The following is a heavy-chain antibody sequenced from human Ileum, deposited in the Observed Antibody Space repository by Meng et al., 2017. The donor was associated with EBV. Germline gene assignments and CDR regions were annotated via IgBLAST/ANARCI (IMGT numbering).Heavy chain of an antibody. CDR1: GDSVSGSDW. CDR3: ARSSPIVRGLDY. J-gene: IGHJ4*02. CDR2: VYHDGAT. Sequence: HVQLQESGLGLVKPSGTLSLTCAVSGDSVSGSDWWSWVRQPQGKGLEWIGEVYHDGATNYHPSLKSRVTISLDKSKNEVNLHLNSLTAADTAVYFCARSSPIVRGLDYWGQGTLVTVSS. V-gene: IGHV4-4*02. D-gene: IGHD3-10*01.